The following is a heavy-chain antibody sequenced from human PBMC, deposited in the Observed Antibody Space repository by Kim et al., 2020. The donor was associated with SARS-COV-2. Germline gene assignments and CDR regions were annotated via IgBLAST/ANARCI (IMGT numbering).Heavy chain of an antibody. Sequence: ADSVKGRFTISRDNSKNALYLQMNSLRAEDAAVYYCAKDRYDILTGYYAVWGQGTTVTVSS. CDR3: AKDRYDILTGYYAV. J-gene: IGHJ6*02. V-gene: IGHV3-23*01. D-gene: IGHD3-9*01.